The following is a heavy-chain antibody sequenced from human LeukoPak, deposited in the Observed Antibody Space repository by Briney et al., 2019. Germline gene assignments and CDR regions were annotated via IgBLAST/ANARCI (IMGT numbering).Heavy chain of an antibody. CDR1: GFTFSSYA. V-gene: IGHV3-23*01. CDR3: AKRSVTMIIVDIDY. D-gene: IGHD3-22*01. J-gene: IGHJ4*02. CDR2: ISGSGANT. Sequence: GGSLRLSCAASGFTFSSYAMSWVRQAPGKGLEWASAISGSGANTYYADSVKGRFTISRDNSKNTLYLQMNSLRAEDTAVYYCAKRSVTMIIVDIDYWGQGTLVTVSS.